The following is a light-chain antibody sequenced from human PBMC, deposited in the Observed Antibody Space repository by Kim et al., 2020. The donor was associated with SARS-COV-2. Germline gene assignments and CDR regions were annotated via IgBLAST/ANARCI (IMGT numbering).Light chain of an antibody. CDR2: DVT. CDR1: TTGVGNSNF. CDR3: CSYASGSTLI. Sequence: GQSITISCTGTTTGVGNSNFVSWYQHHPGEAPKVLIYDVTKRPSGVSNRFFGSKSGNTASLTISGLQTEDEADYYCCSYASGSTLIFGGGTQLTVL. V-gene: IGLV2-14*03. J-gene: IGLJ2*01.